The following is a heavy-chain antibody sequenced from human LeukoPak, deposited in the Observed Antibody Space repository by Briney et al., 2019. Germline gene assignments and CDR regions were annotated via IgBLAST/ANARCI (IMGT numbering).Heavy chain of an antibody. V-gene: IGHV4-39*01. Sequence: SETLSLTCTVSGGSISSSSYYWGWIRQPPGKGLEWIGSIYYSGSTYYNPSLKSRVTISVDTSKNQFSLKLSSVTAADTAVYYCARLGNYYDSSGYYQKVFDYWGQGTLVTVSS. CDR2: IYYSGST. J-gene: IGHJ4*02. D-gene: IGHD3-22*01. CDR1: GGSISSSSYY. CDR3: ARLGNYYDSSGYYQKVFDY.